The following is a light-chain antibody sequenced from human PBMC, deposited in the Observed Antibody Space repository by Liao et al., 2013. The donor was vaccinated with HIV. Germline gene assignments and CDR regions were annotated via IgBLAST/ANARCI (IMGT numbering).Light chain of an antibody. CDR2: HDT. J-gene: IGLJ2*01. CDR1: KLGDKY. Sequence: SYDLTQPPSVSVSPGQTASITCSGDKLGDKYTCWYQQKPGQAPVLVMYHDTKRPSGIPERISGSNSGNTATLTISGTQAMDEADYYCQAWDSSTGDMVFGGGTKLTVL. V-gene: IGLV3-1*01. CDR3: QAWDSSTGDMV.